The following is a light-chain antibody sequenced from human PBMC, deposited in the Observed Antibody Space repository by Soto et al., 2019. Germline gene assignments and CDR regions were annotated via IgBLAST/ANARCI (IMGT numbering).Light chain of an antibody. CDR1: SSNIGAGYD. V-gene: IGLV1-40*01. CDR3: QSYDSSLSVNYV. Sequence: QSVVTQPPSVAGATGQRVTISCTGSSSNIGAGYDVHWYQQLPGTAPKLLIYGNSNRPSGVPDRFSGSKSGTSASLAITGLQAEDEADYYCQSYDSSLSVNYVFGTGTKVTVL. CDR2: GNS. J-gene: IGLJ1*01.